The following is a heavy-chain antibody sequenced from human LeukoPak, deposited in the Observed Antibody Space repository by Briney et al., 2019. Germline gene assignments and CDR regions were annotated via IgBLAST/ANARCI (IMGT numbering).Heavy chain of an antibody. CDR3: ARDAPTYCSGGSCYFYFGDY. J-gene: IGHJ4*02. CDR1: GYTFTSYG. V-gene: IGHV1-18*01. CDR2: ISAYNGNT. Sequence: ASVKVSCKASGYTFTSYGISWVRQAPGQGLEWMGWISAYNGNTNYAQKLQGRVTMTTDTSTSTAYMELRSLRSDDTAVCYCARDAPTYCSGGSCYFYFGDYWGQGTLVTVSS. D-gene: IGHD2-15*01.